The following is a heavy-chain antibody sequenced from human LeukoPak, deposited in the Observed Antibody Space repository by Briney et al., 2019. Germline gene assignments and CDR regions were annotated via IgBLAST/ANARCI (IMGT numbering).Heavy chain of an antibody. CDR1: GFTFGDYA. D-gene: IGHD3-3*01. CDR3: TRVFPNLGWLSHPYYFDY. CDR2: IRSKAYGGTT. Sequence: GGSLRLSCTASGFTFGDYAMSWFRQAPGKGLEWVGFIRSKAYGGTTGYAASVKGRFTISRDDSKSIAYLQMNSLKTEDTAVYYCTRVFPNLGWLSHPYYFDYWGQGTLVTVSS. J-gene: IGHJ4*02. V-gene: IGHV3-49*03.